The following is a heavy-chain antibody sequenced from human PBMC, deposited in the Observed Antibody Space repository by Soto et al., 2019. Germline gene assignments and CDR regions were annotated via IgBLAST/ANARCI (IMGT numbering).Heavy chain of an antibody. CDR2: ISYDGSNK. V-gene: IGHV3-30*18. J-gene: IGHJ5*02. Sequence: GGSLRLSCAASGFTFSSYGMHWVRQAPGKGLEWVAVISYDGSNKYYADSVKGRFTISRDNSKNTLYLQMNSLRAEDTAVYYCAKEAEHIVVVAAINGFDPWGQGTLVTVSS. D-gene: IGHD2-21*02. CDR3: AKEAEHIVVVAAINGFDP. CDR1: GFTFSSYG.